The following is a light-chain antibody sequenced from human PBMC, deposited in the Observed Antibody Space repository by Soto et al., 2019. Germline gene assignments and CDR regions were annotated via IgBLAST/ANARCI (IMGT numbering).Light chain of an antibody. CDR3: QQYGSSPQT. CDR1: QSVSRNY. J-gene: IGKJ1*01. V-gene: IGKV3-20*01. Sequence: EIVLTQSPGTLSLSPGERATLSCRASQSVSRNYLAWYQQKPGQAPSLLIYGASSRATGIPDRFSGSGSGTDFTLTVSRLETEDFAVYYCQQYGSSPQTFGQGTKVDIK. CDR2: GAS.